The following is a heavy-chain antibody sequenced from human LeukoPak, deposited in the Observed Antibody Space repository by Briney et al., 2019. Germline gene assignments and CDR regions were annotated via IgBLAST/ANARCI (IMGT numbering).Heavy chain of an antibody. D-gene: IGHD2-8*01. J-gene: IGHJ4*02. CDR2: ISYDGSNK. CDR3: AKEYCSNSVCHSLDY. Sequence: GRSLRLSCAASGFTFSSYGMHWVRQAPGKGLEWVTVISYDGSNKYYADSVKGRFTISRDNSKNTLYLQMNSLRAEGTAVYYCAKEYCSNSVCHSLDYWGQGTLVTVSS. CDR1: GFTFSSYG. V-gene: IGHV3-30*18.